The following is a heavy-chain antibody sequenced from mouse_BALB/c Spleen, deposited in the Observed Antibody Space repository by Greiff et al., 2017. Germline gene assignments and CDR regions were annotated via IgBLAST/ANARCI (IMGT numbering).Heavy chain of an antibody. CDR1: GFNFKDTY. CDR2: IDPANGNT. CDR3: ASYSYAMDY. Sequence: EVQLQQSGAELVKPGASVKLSCTASGFNFKDTYMHWVKQRPEQGLEWIGRIDPANGNTKYDPKFQGKATMTADTSSNTAYLQLSSLTSEDTAVYYCASYSYAMDYWGQGTSVTVSS. V-gene: IGHV14-3*02. J-gene: IGHJ4*01. D-gene: IGHD1-1*01.